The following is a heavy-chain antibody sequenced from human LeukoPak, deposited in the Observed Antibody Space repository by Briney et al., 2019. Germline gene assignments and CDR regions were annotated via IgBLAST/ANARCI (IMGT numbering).Heavy chain of an antibody. V-gene: IGHV1-2*06. CDR2: INPNSGDT. D-gene: IGHD6-6*01. CDR3: ARDYSSSSGYFDY. Sequence: SVKVSCKASGYTFTGYYMHWVRQAAGQGLEWMGRINPNSGDTNYAEKFQGRVTMTRDTSISTAYMDLRRLRSDDTAVYYCARDYSSSSGYFDYWGQGTLVTVSS. J-gene: IGHJ4*02. CDR1: GYTFTGYY.